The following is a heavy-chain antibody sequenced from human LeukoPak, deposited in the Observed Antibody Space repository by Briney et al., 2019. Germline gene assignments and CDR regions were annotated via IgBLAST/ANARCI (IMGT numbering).Heavy chain of an antibody. CDR1: GFTFSSYW. V-gene: IGHV3-7*01. Sequence: GGCLRLSCAASGFTFSSYWMSWVRQAPGEGLEWGANITPDGSEKYYVDSVKGRFTISRHNPKNSLYLQMNSLRAEDTAVYYCARANSSWYTVLLIWVQGTLVTVSS. CDR2: ITPDGSEK. CDR3: ARANSSWYTVLLI. D-gene: IGHD6-13*01. J-gene: IGHJ4*02.